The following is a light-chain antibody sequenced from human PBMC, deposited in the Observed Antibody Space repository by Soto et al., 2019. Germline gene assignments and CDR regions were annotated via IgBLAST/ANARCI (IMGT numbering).Light chain of an antibody. CDR1: QSVSSNN. CDR3: HQYGSPPRT. J-gene: IGKJ1*01. Sequence: EIVLTQSPGTLSLSPGERDTLSCRASQSVSSNNLAWYQQKPGQAPRLLIYGESTRATGIPDRFSGSVSGTDFALTLSRLEPEDFAVYYCHQYGSPPRTFGQGTKVEI. V-gene: IGKV3-20*01. CDR2: GES.